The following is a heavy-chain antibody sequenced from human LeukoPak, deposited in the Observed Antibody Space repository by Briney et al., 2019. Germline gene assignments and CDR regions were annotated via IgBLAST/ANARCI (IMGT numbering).Heavy chain of an antibody. Sequence: GGSLTLSCAASGCTFSRYLMNWVRQAPRKGLEWVSSISSSSSNIYYADSVKGRFTISRDNAKKSLYLQMNSLRAEDTAVYYCARGYYYGLDVWGKGTTVTVSS. CDR3: ARGYYYGLDV. CDR2: ISSSSSNI. CDR1: GCTFSRYL. D-gene: IGHD2-15*01. V-gene: IGHV3-21*01. J-gene: IGHJ6*04.